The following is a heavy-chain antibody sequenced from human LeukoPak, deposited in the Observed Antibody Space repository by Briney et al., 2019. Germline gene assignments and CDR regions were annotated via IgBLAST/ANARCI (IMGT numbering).Heavy chain of an antibody. Sequence: ASAKVSCKASGYTFTSYAMHWVRQAPGQRLEWMGWINAGNGNTKYSQKFQGRVTITRGTSASTAYMELSSLRSEDTAVYYCASPSSWTYYFDYWGQGTLVTVSS. D-gene: IGHD6-13*01. CDR3: ASPSSWTYYFDY. CDR2: INAGNGNT. J-gene: IGHJ4*02. CDR1: GYTFTSYA. V-gene: IGHV1-3*01.